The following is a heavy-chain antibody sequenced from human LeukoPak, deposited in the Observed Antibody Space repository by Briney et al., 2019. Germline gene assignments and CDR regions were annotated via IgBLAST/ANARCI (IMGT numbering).Heavy chain of an antibody. CDR2: IYYSGST. CDR1: GGSISSYY. D-gene: IGHD3-22*01. V-gene: IGHV4-59*01. CDR3: ASSYYYDSSGYYEFDY. J-gene: IGHJ4*02. Sequence: SETLSLTCTVSGGSISSYYWSWIRQPPGKGLEWIGYIYYSGSTNYNPSLKSRVTISVDTSKNQFSLKLSAVTAADTAVYYCASSYYYDSSGYYEFDYWGQGTLVTVSS.